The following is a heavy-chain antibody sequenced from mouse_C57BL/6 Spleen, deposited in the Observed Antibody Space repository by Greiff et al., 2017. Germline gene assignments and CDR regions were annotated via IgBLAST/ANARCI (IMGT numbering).Heavy chain of an antibody. J-gene: IGHJ4*01. CDR2: IHPNSGST. CDR3: ARVARAMDY. V-gene: IGHV1-64*01. Sequence: QVQLQQPGAELVKPGASVKLSCKASGYTFTSYWMHWVKQRPGQGLEWIGMIHPNSGSTNYNEKFKGKATLTVDKSSSTAYMRLSSLTSEDSAVYYCARVARAMDYWGQGTSVTVSS. D-gene: IGHD1-1*01. CDR1: GYTFTSYW.